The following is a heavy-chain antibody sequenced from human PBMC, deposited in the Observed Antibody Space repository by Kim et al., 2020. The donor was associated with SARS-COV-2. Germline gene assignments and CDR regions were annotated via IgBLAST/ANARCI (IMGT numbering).Heavy chain of an antibody. Sequence: GGSLRLSCAASGFTFSSYCMHWVRQAPGKGLEWVSGISYDGSNTYYADSVKGRFTISRDNSKNTLYLQMNSLRAEDTAVYYCAKGLPGYGLWSGYYAMVVWGQGAPCTASS. CDR1: GFTFSSYC. CDR3: AKGLPGYGLWSGYYAMVV. D-gene: IGHD3-3*01. V-gene: IGHV3-30*18. CDR2: ISYDGSNT. J-gene: IGHJ6*01.